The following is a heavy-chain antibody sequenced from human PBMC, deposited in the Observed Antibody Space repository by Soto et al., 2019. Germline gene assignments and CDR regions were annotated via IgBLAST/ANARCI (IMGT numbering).Heavy chain of an antibody. CDR1: GFTFNSYS. J-gene: IGHJ4*02. CDR2: ISSFSNYM. V-gene: IGHV3-21*04. CDR3: VRGASLNFDY. Sequence: GGSLRLSCAVSGFTFNSYSMNWVRQAPGKGLEWVSSISSFSNYMYYTDSVKGRFTISRDNARNSLFLQMNSLRAEDTAFYYCVRGASLNFDYWGQGPLVTVSS. D-gene: IGHD1-26*01.